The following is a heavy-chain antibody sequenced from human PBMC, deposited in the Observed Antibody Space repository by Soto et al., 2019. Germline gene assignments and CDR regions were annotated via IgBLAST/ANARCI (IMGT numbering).Heavy chain of an antibody. CDR2: ISAYNGNT. D-gene: IGHD3-22*01. CDR1: GYTFTSYG. Sequence: ASVKVSCKASGYTFTSYGISWVQQAPGQGLEWMGWISAYNGNTNYAQKLQGRVTMTTDTSTSTAYMELRSLRSDDTAVYYCARTAIEYYYDSSGYYRRPDFDYWGQ. J-gene: IGHJ4*01. V-gene: IGHV1-18*01. CDR3: ARTAIEYYYDSSGYYRRPDFDY.